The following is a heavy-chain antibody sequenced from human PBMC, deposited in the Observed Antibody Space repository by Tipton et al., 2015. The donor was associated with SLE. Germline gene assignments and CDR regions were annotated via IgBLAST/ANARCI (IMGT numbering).Heavy chain of an antibody. Sequence: SLRLSCAASGFTFSSYAMHWVRQAPGKGLEYVSAISSNGGSTYYADSVKGRFTISRDNSKNTLYLQMNSLRAEDTAVYYCAKDWLGYGDGWGQGTLVTVSS. CDR2: ISSNGGST. D-gene: IGHD4-17*01. V-gene: IGHV3-64*02. CDR1: GFTFSSYA. J-gene: IGHJ4*02. CDR3: AKDWLGYGDG.